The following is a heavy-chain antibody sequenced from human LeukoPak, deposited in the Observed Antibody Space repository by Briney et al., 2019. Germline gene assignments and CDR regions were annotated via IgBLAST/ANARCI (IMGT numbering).Heavy chain of an antibody. CDR1: GDPVSRGSYY. V-gene: IGHV4-61*01. CDR3: ARGFASGRYSRYDP. J-gene: IGHJ5*02. Sequence: ASETLSLTCTVSGDPVSRGSYYWSWIRQPPGKELEWIGYVYHTGSTNYNPSLKSRVTISVDTSKNEFSLKMTSVTAADTAVYYCARGFASGRYSRYDPWGQGTLVTVSS. D-gene: IGHD6-19*01. CDR2: VYHTGST.